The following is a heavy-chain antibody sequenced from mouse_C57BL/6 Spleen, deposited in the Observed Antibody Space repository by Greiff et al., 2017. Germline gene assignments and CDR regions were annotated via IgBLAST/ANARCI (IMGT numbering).Heavy chain of an antibody. CDR3: VRYRDEYDEGEAMDY. CDR2: IYIGNGYT. J-gene: IGHJ4*01. CDR1: GYTFTSYG. Sequence: VQLQQSGAELVRPGSSVKMSCKTSGYTFTSYGINWVKQRPGQGLEWIGYIYIGNGYTEYNEKFKGKATLPSDTSSSTAYMQLSSLTSEDSAIYFDVRYRDEYDEGEAMDYWGQGTSVTVSS. V-gene: IGHV1-58*01. D-gene: IGHD2-4*01.